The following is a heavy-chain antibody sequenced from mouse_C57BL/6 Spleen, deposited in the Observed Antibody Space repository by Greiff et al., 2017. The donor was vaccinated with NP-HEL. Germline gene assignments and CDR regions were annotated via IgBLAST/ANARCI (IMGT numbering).Heavy chain of an antibody. CDR3: ARPTVVEDDYFDY. CDR1: GYTFTSYW. D-gene: IGHD1-1*01. Sequence: VQLQQPGAELVKPGASVKLSCQASGYTFTSYWVHWVKQRPGRGLEWIGRIDPNSGGTKYNEKFKSKATLTVDKPSSTAYMQLSSLTSEDSAVYYCARPTVVEDDYFDYWGQGTTLTVSS. J-gene: IGHJ2*01. V-gene: IGHV1-72*01. CDR2: IDPNSGGT.